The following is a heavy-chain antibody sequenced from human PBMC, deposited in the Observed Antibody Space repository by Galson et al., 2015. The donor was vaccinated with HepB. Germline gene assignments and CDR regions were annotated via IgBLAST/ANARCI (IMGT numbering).Heavy chain of an antibody. CDR1: GYTFTSYG. CDR2: ISAYNGNT. V-gene: IGHV1-18*01. CDR3: ARTEFPGGTSSGEDY. J-gene: IGHJ4*02. Sequence: SVKVSCKASGYTFTSYGISWVRQAPGQGLEWMGWISAYNGNTNYAQKLQGRVTMTTDTSTSTAYMELRSLRSDDTAVYYCARTEFPGGTSSGEDYWGQGTLVTVSS. D-gene: IGHD3-22*01.